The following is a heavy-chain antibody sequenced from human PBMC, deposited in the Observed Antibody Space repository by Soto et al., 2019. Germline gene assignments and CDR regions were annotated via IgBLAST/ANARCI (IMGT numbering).Heavy chain of an antibody. CDR1: GFTFSSYA. J-gene: IGHJ4*02. CDR3: AKDSLQWLVPETVFDY. Sequence: PGGSLRLSCAASGFTFSSYAMSWVRQAPGKGLEWVSAISGSGGSTYYADSVKGRFTISRDNSKNTLYLQMNSLRAEDTAVFYCAKDSLQWLVPETVFDYWGQGTLVTVSS. CDR2: ISGSGGST. D-gene: IGHD6-19*01. V-gene: IGHV3-23*01.